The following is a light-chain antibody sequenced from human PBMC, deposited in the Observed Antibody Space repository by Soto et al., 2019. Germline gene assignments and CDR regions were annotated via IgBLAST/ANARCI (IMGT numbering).Light chain of an antibody. V-gene: IGLV2-14*01. J-gene: IGLJ1*01. CDR2: EVS. CDR1: SSDVGRYKY. Sequence: QSALPQPASVSGSPGQSITISCTGTSSDVGRYKYVSWHQQHPGKAPKLMIYEVSNRPSGVSNRFSGSKSGNTASLTISGLQAEDEADYYCSSYTTSTTLVFGTGTKVTVL. CDR3: SSYTTSTTLV.